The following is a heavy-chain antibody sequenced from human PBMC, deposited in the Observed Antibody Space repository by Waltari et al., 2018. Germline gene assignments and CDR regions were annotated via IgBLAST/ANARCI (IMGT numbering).Heavy chain of an antibody. CDR1: RFTFSRYR. V-gene: IGHV3-7*01. CDR2: IKQDGSEK. CDR3: ATIIAARPY. Sequence: EVQLVESGGGLVQPGGSLRLSCAAYRFTFSRYRMSWVRQAPGKGLEWVANIKQDGSEKYYVDSVKGRFTISRDNAKNSLYLQMNSLRAEDTAVYYCATIIAARPYWGQGTLVTVSS. D-gene: IGHD6-6*01. J-gene: IGHJ4*02.